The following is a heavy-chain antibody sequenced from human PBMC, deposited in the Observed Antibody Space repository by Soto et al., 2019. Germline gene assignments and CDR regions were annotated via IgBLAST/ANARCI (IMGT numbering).Heavy chain of an antibody. Sequence: ASVKVSCKASGYTFTSYVISWVRQAPGQGLEWMGIINPSGGSTSYAQKFQGRVTMTRDTSTSTVYMELSSLRFEDTAVYYCARDAARQRRVPAYWGQGTLVTVSS. CDR1: GYTFTSYV. CDR3: ARDAARQRRVPAY. J-gene: IGHJ4*02. V-gene: IGHV1-46*01. CDR2: INPSGGST.